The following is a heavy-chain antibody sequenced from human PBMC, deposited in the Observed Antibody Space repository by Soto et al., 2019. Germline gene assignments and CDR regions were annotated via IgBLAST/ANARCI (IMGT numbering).Heavy chain of an antibody. Sequence: EVQLLESGGGLVQPGGSLRLSCAASGFTFSNFAMNWVRQAPGKGLEWVSAISGSGGSTYYADSVKGRFTISRDNSKNPLDLQMNSLRAGDTAVYYCAKDPVVGTRRAFDIWGQGTMVTVSS. CDR2: ISGSGGST. D-gene: IGHD1-26*01. CDR3: AKDPVVGTRRAFDI. V-gene: IGHV3-23*01. CDR1: GFTFSNFA. J-gene: IGHJ3*02.